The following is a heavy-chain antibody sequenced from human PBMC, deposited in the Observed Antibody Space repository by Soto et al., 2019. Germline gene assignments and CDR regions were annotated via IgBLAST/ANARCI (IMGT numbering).Heavy chain of an antibody. CDR1: GFTFSSYG. D-gene: IGHD4-17*01. J-gene: IGHJ4*02. CDR2: ISGSGGST. CDR3: VGDYGGNSGAFDY. Sequence: GGSLRLSCAASGFTFSSYGMHWVRQAPGKGLEWVSAISGSGGSTYYADSVKGRFTISRDNSKNTLYLQMNSLRAEDTAVYYCVGDYGGNSGAFDYWGQGTLVTVSS. V-gene: IGHV3-23*01.